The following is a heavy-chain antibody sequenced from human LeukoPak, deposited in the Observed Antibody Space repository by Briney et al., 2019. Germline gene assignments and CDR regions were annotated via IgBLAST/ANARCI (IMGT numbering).Heavy chain of an antibody. D-gene: IGHD3-9*01. Sequence: GRSLRLSCAASGFTFSSYGMHWVRQAPGKGLEWVAVIWYDGSNKYYADSVKGRFTISRDNSKNTLYLQMNSLRAEDTAVYYCARGVRYFDPERTWFDPWGQGTLVTVSS. CDR2: IWYDGSNK. CDR1: GFTFSSYG. J-gene: IGHJ5*02. CDR3: ARGVRYFDPERTWFDP. V-gene: IGHV3-33*01.